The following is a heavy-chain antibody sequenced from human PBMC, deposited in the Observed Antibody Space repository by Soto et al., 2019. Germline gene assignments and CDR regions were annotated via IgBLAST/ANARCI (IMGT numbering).Heavy chain of an antibody. CDR3: AKYGRAVCTHYFDC. CDR2: IYYRGST. V-gene: IGHV4-39*01. Sequence: QLQLQESGPGLVKPSETLSLTCTVSGGSISGTSFYWGWIRQPPGKGLEWIGRIYYRGSTYYNPPPKSRLTVSVDTSKNQFSLKLSSVTAADTAVYDCAKYGRAVCTHYFDCWAQGTLVNVSS. D-gene: IGHD2-8*01. CDR1: GGSISGTSFY. J-gene: IGHJ4*02.